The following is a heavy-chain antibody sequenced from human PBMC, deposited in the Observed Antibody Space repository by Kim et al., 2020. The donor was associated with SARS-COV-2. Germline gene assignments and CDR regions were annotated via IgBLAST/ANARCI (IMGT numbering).Heavy chain of an antibody. Sequence: AVSVKSRITISPDTSKNQFSLQLNSVTPEDTAVYYCARGDSSGWEYYFDYWGQGTLVTVSS. CDR3: ARGDSSGWEYYFDY. D-gene: IGHD6-19*01. J-gene: IGHJ4*02. V-gene: IGHV6-1*01.